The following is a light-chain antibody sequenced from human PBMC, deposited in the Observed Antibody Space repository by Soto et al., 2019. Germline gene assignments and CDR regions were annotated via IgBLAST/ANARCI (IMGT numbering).Light chain of an antibody. CDR1: NSNIGTNY. J-gene: IGLJ2*01. CDR3: VTWDNSLSAVV. Sequence: QSVLAQPPSVSAAPGQKVTISCSGSNSNIGTNYVSWYQHLPGTAPKLLIYDSNKRPSGIPDRFSGSKSGTSATLGISGLQTGDEADYYCVTWDNSLSAVVFGGGTKLTVL. V-gene: IGLV1-51*01. CDR2: DSN.